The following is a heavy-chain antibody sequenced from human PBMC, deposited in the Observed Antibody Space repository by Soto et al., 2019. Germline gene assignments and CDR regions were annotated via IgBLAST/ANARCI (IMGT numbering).Heavy chain of an antibody. J-gene: IGHJ4*02. CDR3: ARFMITFGGVIVIPGSYFDY. V-gene: IGHV3-21*01. Sequence: GGSLRLSCAASGFTFSSYSMNWVRQAPGKGLEWVSSISSSSSYIYYADSVKGRFTISRDNAKNSLYLQMNSLRAEDTAVYYCARFMITFGGVIVIPGSYFDYWGQGTLVTVSS. D-gene: IGHD3-16*02. CDR1: GFTFSSYS. CDR2: ISSSSSYI.